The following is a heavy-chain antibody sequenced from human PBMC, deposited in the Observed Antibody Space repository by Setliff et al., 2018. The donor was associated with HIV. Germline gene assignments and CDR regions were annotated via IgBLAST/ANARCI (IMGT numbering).Heavy chain of an antibody. CDR1: GGSITSGSYY. J-gene: IGHJ4*02. V-gene: IGHV4-61*09. CDR2: IYTTGST. D-gene: IGHD3-22*01. Sequence: PSETLSLTCTVSGGSITSGSYYWSWIRQPAGKGLEWIGHIYTTGSTKYNPSLKSRVTISLDKSKNQFSLKLNSVTAADTAVYYCARVGYYDSSFDYWGQGTLVTVSS. CDR3: ARVGYYDSSFDY.